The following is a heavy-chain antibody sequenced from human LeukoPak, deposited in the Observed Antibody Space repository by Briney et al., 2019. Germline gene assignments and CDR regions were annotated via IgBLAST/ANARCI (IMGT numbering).Heavy chain of an antibody. CDR1: GGSISSSSYY. J-gene: IGHJ4*02. V-gene: IGHV4-39*02. Sequence: SETLSLTXTVSGGSISSSSYYWGWIGQPPGKGLEWIGSIYYSGSTYCNPSLKSRVTISVDTSKNQFSLKLSSVTAADTAVYYCARDDDFSTDYWGQGTLVTVSS. D-gene: IGHD3/OR15-3a*01. CDR3: ARDDDFSTDY. CDR2: IYYSGST.